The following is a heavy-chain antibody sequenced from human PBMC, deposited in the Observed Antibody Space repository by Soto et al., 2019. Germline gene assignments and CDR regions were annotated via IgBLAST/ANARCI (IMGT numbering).Heavy chain of an antibody. D-gene: IGHD2-2*02. CDR1: GGSISSSSYY. CDR2: IYYSGST. Sequence: SETLSLTCTVSGGSISSSSYYWGWIRQPPGKGLEWIGSIYYSGSTYYNPSLKSRVTTSVDTSKNQFSLKLSSVTAADTAVYYCARDDCSSTSCYIHYYYMDVWGKGTTVTVSS. CDR3: ARDDCSSTSCYIHYYYMDV. J-gene: IGHJ6*03. V-gene: IGHV4-39*02.